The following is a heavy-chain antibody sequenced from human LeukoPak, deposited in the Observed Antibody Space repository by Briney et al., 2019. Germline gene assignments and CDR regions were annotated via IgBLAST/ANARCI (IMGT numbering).Heavy chain of an antibody. CDR1: GGSINSHY. J-gene: IGHJ4*02. V-gene: IGHV4-59*11. D-gene: IGHD1-26*01. CDR3: ARVSGIVGATTD. Sequence: SETLSLTCTVSGGSINSHYWSWVRQPPGKGLVWIGYISYSGSTNYNPSLKSRVTISVDKSKNQFSLKLSSVTAADTAVYYCARVSGIVGATTDWGQGTLVTVSS. CDR2: ISYSGST.